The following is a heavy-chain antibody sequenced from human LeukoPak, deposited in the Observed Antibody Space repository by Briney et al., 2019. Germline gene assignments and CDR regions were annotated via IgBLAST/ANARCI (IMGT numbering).Heavy chain of an antibody. CDR2: IYPGDSDT. Sequence: GESLKISCKGSGYSFTSYWIGWVRQMPGKGLEWMGIIYPGDSDTRYSPSFQGQVTISADKSISTAYLQWSSLKASDTAMYYCARHVSWAAGYYYYMDVWGKGTTVTVSS. D-gene: IGHD6-13*01. J-gene: IGHJ6*03. CDR3: ARHVSWAAGYYYYMDV. CDR1: GYSFTSYW. V-gene: IGHV5-51*01.